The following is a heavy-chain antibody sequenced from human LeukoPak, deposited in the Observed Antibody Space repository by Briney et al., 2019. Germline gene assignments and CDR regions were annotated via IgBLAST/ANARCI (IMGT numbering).Heavy chain of an antibody. CDR2: IYSGGST. CDR1: GFTVSSNY. Sequence: GGSLRLSCAASGFTVSSNYMSWVRQAPGKGLEWVSVIYSGGSTYYADSVKGRFTISRDNSKNTLYVEMNSLRVEDTAMYYCAKDIGRWIFGVAYDAFHIWGQGTMVAVSS. D-gene: IGHD3-3*01. CDR3: AKDIGRWIFGVAYDAFHI. J-gene: IGHJ3*02. V-gene: IGHV3-53*05.